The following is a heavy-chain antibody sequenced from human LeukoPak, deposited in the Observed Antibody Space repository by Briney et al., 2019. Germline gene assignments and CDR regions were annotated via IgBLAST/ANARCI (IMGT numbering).Heavy chain of an antibody. CDR1: GFSFNNAW. D-gene: IGHD1-26*01. J-gene: IGHJ4*02. CDR2: ISGGGGST. CDR3: AKGGKWDVTPFDY. V-gene: IGHV3-23*01. Sequence: GGSLRLSCTPSGTASGFSFNNAWMNWVRQAPGKGLEWVSTISGGGGSTYYADSVKGRFTISRDNSKNTLYLQVNSLRAEDTAVYYCAKGGKWDVTPFDYWGQGTLVTVSS.